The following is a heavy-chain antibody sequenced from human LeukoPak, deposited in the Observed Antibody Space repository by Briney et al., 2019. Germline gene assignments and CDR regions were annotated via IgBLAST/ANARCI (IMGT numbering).Heavy chain of an antibody. Sequence: ASVKVSCKASGYTFTGYYMHWVRQAPGQGLEWMGWINPNSGGTNYAQKFQGRVTMTRDTSISTAYMELSRLRSDDTAAYYCARDIGIQLWLPNYYYGMDVWGQGTTVTVSS. CDR2: INPNSGGT. CDR3: ARDIGIQLWLPNYYYGMDV. D-gene: IGHD5-18*01. J-gene: IGHJ6*02. CDR1: GYTFTGYY. V-gene: IGHV1-2*02.